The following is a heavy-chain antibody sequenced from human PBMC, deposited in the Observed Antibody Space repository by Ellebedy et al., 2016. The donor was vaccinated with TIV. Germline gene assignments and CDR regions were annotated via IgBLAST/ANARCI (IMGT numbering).Heavy chain of an antibody. CDR2: MNPNNGNT. CDR3: ARGEGAVTTWYYYMDV. J-gene: IGHJ6*03. Sequence: ASVKVSXXVSGYTLIKLSIHWVRQATGQGLEWMGWMNPNNGNTGYAQRLQGRVTMTRNTSINTAYMELSGLRSEDTAVYYCARGEGAVTTWYYYMDVWGKGTTVTVSS. V-gene: IGHV1-8*01. D-gene: IGHD4-17*01. CDR1: GYTLIKLS.